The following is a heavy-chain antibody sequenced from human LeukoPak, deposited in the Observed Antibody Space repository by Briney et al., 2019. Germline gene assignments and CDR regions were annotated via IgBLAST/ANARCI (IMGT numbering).Heavy chain of an antibody. CDR2: ISAYNGNT. J-gene: IGHJ6*02. D-gene: IGHD3-10*01. Sequence: GASVKVSCKASGYAFTSYGISWVRQAPGQGLEWMGWISAYNGNTNYAQKLQGRVTMTTDTSTSTAYMELRSLRSDDTAVYYCARWKTEWFGELALDYYYGMDVWGQGTTVTVSS. CDR1: GYAFTSYG. V-gene: IGHV1-18*01. CDR3: ARWKTEWFGELALDYYYGMDV.